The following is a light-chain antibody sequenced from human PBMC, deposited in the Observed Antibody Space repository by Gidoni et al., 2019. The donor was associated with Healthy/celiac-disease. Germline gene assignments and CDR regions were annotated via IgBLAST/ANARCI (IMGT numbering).Light chain of an antibody. CDR1: SLRSYY. Sequence: SSELTQDPAVSVALGQTVRITCQGDSLRSYYASWYQQKPGQAPVLVIYGKNNRPSGIPDRFSGSSSGNTASLTITGPQAEDEADYYGNSRDSSGNHWVFGGGTKLTVL. CDR3: NSRDSSGNHWV. CDR2: GKN. V-gene: IGLV3-19*01. J-gene: IGLJ3*02.